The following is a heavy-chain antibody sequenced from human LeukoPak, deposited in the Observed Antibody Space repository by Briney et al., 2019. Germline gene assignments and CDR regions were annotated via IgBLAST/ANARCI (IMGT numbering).Heavy chain of an antibody. V-gene: IGHV4-34*01. J-gene: IGHJ4*02. D-gene: IGHD1-26*01. CDR1: GGSFSGYY. CDR3: ARVVVGATPSAKLTGLIDY. CDR2: INRRGST. Sequence: SETLSLTCAVYGGSFSGYYWSWIRQPPGKGLEWIGVINRRGSTNYNPSLKRRVTILVDTSKNQFSLKVSSVTAADTAVYYCARVVVGATPSAKLTGLIDYWGQGTLVTVSS.